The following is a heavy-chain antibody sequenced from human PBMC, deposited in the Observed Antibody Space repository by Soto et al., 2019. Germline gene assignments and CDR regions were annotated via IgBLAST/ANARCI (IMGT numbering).Heavy chain of an antibody. Sequence: ASVKVSCKASGYTFTGYYIHWVRHTPGQGLEWMGWINPNNGGTNYVQKFQGRVTMTRDTSISTAYMELRRLTSDDTAVYYCARDLPIVGTTTWDYWGQGTLVTVSS. CDR2: INPNNGGT. CDR1: GYTFTGYY. D-gene: IGHD1-26*01. V-gene: IGHV1-2*02. J-gene: IGHJ4*02. CDR3: ARDLPIVGTTTWDY.